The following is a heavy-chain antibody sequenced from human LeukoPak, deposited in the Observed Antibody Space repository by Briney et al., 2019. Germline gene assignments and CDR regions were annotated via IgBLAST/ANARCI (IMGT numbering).Heavy chain of an antibody. D-gene: IGHD1-26*01. CDR3: TTNSEGYGVDV. J-gene: IGHJ6*04. CDR1: GFTFSSYA. Sequence: AGGSLRLSCAASGFTFSSYAMSWVRQAPGKGLEWVGRIKSESDGGTTAYAAPVNGRFSISRDDSKNTLYVHMNSLRSEDTAVYYCTTNSEGYGVDVWGKGITVTVSP. CDR2: IKSESDGGTT. V-gene: IGHV3-15*01.